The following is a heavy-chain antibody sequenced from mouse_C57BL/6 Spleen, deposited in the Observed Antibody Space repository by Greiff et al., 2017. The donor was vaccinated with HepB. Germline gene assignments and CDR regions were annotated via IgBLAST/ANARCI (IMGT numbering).Heavy chain of an antibody. V-gene: IGHV1-55*01. CDR2: IYPGSGST. D-gene: IGHD1-1*01. J-gene: IGHJ3*01. CDR1: GYTFTSYW. CDR3: AREGYGSSYRFAY. Sequence: VQLQQPGAELVKPGASVKMSCKASGYTFTSYWITWVKPRPGQGLEWIGDIYPGSGSTNYNEKFKSKATLTVDTSSSTAYMQLSSLTSEDSAVYYCAREGYGSSYRFAYWGQGTLVTVSA.